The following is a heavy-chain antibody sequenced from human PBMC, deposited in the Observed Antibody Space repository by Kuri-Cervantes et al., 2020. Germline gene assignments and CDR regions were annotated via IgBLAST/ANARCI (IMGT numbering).Heavy chain of an antibody. CDR1: GLTFSSYG. CDR3: AKDYCSSTSCYGGNLGY. Sequence: GGSLRLSCAASGLTFSSYGMHWVRQAPGKGLEWVAVISYDGSNKYYADSVKGRFTISRDNSKNTLYLQMNSLRAEDTAVYYCAKDYCSSTSCYGGNLGYWGQGTLVTVSS. J-gene: IGHJ4*02. D-gene: IGHD2-2*01. CDR2: ISYDGSNK. V-gene: IGHV3-30*18.